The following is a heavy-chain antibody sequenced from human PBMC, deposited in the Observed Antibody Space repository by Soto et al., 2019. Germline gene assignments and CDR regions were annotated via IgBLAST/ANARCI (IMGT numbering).Heavy chain of an antibody. CDR1: GGSISSYY. V-gene: IGHV4-59*12. CDR2: IYYSGST. CDR3: AKDRVLVPAAISIHYGMDV. Sequence: PSETLSLTCTVSGGSISSYYWSWIRQPPGKGLEWIGYIYYSGSTNYNPSLKSRVTISVDTSKNQFSLKLNSMTAADTAVYYCAKDRVLVPAAISIHYGMDVWGQGTTVTVSS. J-gene: IGHJ6*02. D-gene: IGHD2-2*01.